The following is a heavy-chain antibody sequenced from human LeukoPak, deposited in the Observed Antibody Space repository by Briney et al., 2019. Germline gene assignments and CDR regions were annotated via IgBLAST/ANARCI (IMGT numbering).Heavy chain of an antibody. D-gene: IGHD5-12*01. CDR3: ARDHSAYPTHQDY. CDR2: INPNSGAT. J-gene: IGHJ4*02. CDR1: GFPFSYFG. V-gene: IGHV1-2*02. Sequence: GGSLRLSCAASGFPFSYFGMHWVRQAPGQGLEWMGWINPNSGATSYAQKFQGRVTMTRDTSINTAYLDLSRLSSDDTAVYFCARDHSAYPTHQDYWGQGTLVTVSS.